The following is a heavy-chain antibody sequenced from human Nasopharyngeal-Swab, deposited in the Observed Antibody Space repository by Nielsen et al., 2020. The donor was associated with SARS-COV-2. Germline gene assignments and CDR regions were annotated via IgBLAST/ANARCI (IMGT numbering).Heavy chain of an antibody. CDR2: ISYDGSNK. CDR3: VSNGIRFLEWLLAQPLDY. V-gene: IGHV3-30-3*01. J-gene: IGHJ4*02. D-gene: IGHD3-3*01. Sequence: WIRQPPGKGLEWVAVISYDGSNKYYADSVKGRFTISRDNSKNTLYLQMNSLRAEDTAVYYCVSNGIRFLEWLLAQPLDYWGQGTLVTVSS.